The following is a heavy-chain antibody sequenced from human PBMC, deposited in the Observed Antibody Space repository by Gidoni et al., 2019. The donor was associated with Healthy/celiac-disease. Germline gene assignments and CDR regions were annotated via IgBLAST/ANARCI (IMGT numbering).Heavy chain of an antibody. CDR2: ISGSGGST. CDR3: AKDVLLWFGEPDYYGMDV. J-gene: IGHJ6*02. V-gene: IGHV3-23*01. D-gene: IGHD3-10*01. CDR1: GFTFSSYA. Sequence: EVQLLESGGGLVQPGGSLRLSCAASGFTFSSYAMSWVRQAPGKGLEWVSAISGSGGSTYYADSVKGRFTISRDNSKNTLYLQMNSLRAEDTAVYYCAKDVLLWFGEPDYYGMDVWGQGTTVTVSS.